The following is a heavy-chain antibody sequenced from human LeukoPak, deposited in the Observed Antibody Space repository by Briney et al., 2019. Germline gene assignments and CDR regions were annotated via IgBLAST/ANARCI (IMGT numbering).Heavy chain of an antibody. D-gene: IGHD4-17*01. Sequence: GGSLRLSCAASGFTFSSYGMHWVRQAPGKGLEWVAVIWYDGSNKYYADSVKGRFTISRDNSKNTLYLQMNGLRAEDTAVYYCARDTDYGDYASYWGQGTLVTVSS. J-gene: IGHJ4*02. CDR3: ARDTDYGDYASY. CDR2: IWYDGSNK. CDR1: GFTFSSYG. V-gene: IGHV3-33*01.